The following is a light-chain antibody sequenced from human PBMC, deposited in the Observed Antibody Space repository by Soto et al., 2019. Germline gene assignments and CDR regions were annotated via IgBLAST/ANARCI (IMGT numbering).Light chain of an antibody. CDR3: QQRYSTSPIT. J-gene: IGKJ5*01. V-gene: IGKV1-39*01. Sequence: DIQMTQSPSSLSASVGDRVTITCRASQTISRYLNWYRQKPGKAPKLLIYAASSLQSGVPSRFSGSGSGTDFTLTISSLQPEDFATYYCQQRYSTSPITFGQGTRLEIK. CDR1: QTISRY. CDR2: AAS.